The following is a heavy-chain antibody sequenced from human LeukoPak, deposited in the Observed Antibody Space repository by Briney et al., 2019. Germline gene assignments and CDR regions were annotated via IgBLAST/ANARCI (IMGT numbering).Heavy chain of an antibody. CDR1: GFTFSSYS. CDR3: ARGSMGGTFDY. J-gene: IGHJ4*02. Sequence: PGGSLRLSCAASGFTFSSYSINWVRQAPGKGLEWVSSISSSGTYTSFADSVKGRFTISRDNAKNSLSLQMNSLRAEDTAVYYCARGSMGGTFDYWGQGTLVTVSA. CDR2: ISSSGTYT. D-gene: IGHD2/OR15-2a*01. V-gene: IGHV3-21*06.